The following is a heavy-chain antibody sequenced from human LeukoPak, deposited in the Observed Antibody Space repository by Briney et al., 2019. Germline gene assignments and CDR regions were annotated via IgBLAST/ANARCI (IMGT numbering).Heavy chain of an antibody. V-gene: IGHV3-30*18. CDR1: GFTFSSYG. D-gene: IGHD4-17*01. CDR2: ISYDGSNK. J-gene: IGHJ6*02. CDR3: AKDGTTVTNYXXYXMDV. Sequence: GGSLRLSCAASGFTFSSYGMHWVRQAPGKGLEWVAVISYDGSNKYYADSVKGRFTISRDNSKNTLYLQMNSLRAEDTAVYYCAKDGTTVTNYXXYXMDVWGQGTTVTVSS.